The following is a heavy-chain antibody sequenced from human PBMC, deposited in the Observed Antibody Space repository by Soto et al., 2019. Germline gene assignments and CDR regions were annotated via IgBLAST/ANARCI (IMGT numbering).Heavy chain of an antibody. V-gene: IGHV3-30*03. CDR3: ATPYLGKHQGFDP. Sequence: GGSLRLSCAASGFTFRGYGMHWVRQAPVRGLEWVAVISYDGTNKYYADSVKGRFTISRDNSKNALYLQMNSLRAEDTAVYSCATPYLGKHQGFDPWGQGTLVTVSS. D-gene: IGHD2-2*01. J-gene: IGHJ5*02. CDR2: ISYDGTNK. CDR1: GFTFRGYG.